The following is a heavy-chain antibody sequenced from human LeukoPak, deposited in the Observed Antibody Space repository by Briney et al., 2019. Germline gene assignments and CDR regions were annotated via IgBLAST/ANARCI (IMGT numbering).Heavy chain of an antibody. Sequence: GGSLRLSCAASGLIVSRNYMGWVRLAPGRGLEWVSVFYSDGSIYVADSVKGRFTTSKDTSKNTVYLQMNSLRVEDTAVYYCAREALTNSRLPYGMDVWGQGTTVTVS. J-gene: IGHJ6*02. CDR1: GLIVSRNY. CDR2: FYSDGSI. D-gene: IGHD1-14*01. CDR3: AREALTNSRLPYGMDV. V-gene: IGHV3-53*01.